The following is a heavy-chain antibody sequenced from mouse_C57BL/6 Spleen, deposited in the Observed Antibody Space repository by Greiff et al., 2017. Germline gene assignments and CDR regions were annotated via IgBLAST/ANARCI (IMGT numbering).Heavy chain of an antibody. CDR2: IWSDGST. V-gene: IGHV2-6-1*01. Sequence: VHLVESGPGLVAPSQSLSITCTVSGFSLTSYGVHWVRQPPGKGLEWLVVIWSDGSTTYNSALKSRLSISKDNSKSQVFLKMNSRQTDDTAMYYCARQGGYDQDWYFDVWGTGTTVTVSS. CDR1: GFSLTSYG. CDR3: ARQGGYDQDWYFDV. J-gene: IGHJ1*03. D-gene: IGHD2-2*01.